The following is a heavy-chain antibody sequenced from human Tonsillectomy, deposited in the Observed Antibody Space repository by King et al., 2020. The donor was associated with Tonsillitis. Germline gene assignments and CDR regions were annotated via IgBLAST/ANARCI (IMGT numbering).Heavy chain of an antibody. CDR3: TKDTDDFWSGPFDY. J-gene: IGHJ4*02. CDR1: GFIFDDYA. Sequence: DVQLVESGGGLVQPGRSLRLSCAASGFIFDDYAMHWVRQAPGKGLEWVSGISWNGCSIGYTASVKGRFTISRDNAKNSLYLQMNSLRAEDTALYFCTKDTDDFWSGPFDYWGQGTLVTVSS. CDR2: ISWNGCSI. V-gene: IGHV3-9*01. D-gene: IGHD3-3*01.